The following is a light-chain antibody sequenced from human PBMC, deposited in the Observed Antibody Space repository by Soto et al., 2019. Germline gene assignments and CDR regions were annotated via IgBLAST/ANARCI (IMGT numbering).Light chain of an antibody. CDR3: ASWDDRLNGPV. CDR1: SSNIGNNY. J-gene: IGLJ3*02. CDR2: RNN. V-gene: IGLV1-47*01. Sequence: QSVLTQPPSASVTPGQWVTISCSGSSSNIGNNYVFWYQQFPGMAPKLLIYRNNQRPSGVPDRFSGSKSGTSASLAIAGLRSEDESDYYCASWDDRLNGPVFGGGTKVTVL.